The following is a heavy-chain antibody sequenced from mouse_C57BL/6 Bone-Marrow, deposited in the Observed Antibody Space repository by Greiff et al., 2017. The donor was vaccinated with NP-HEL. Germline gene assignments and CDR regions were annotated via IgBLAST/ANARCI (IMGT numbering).Heavy chain of an antibody. CDR1: GFTFSDYY. CDR3: ARHGAY. V-gene: IGHV5-12*01. CDR2: ISNGGGST. Sequence: EVQRVESGGGLVQPGGSLKLSCAASGFTFSDYYMYWVRQTPEKRLEWVAYISNGGGSTYYPDTVKGRFTISRDNAKNTLYLQMSRLKSEDTAMYYCARHGAYWGQGTLVTVSA. J-gene: IGHJ3*01.